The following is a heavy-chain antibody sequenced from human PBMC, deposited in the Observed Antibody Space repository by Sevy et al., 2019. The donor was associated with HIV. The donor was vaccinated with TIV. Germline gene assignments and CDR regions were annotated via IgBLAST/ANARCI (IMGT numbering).Heavy chain of an antibody. Sequence: GGSLRLSCVASGFTFSNSWMNWVRQAPGKGLEWVANKNPGGTEGFYVDPVKGRFIISRDNAKNSLFLKMNSLRAEDTAVYYCTRVSRGTDDDYLGQGTLVTVSS. CDR2: KNPGGTEG. D-gene: IGHD2-2*01. V-gene: IGHV3-7*01. CDR1: GFTFSNSW. CDR3: TRVSRGTDDDY. J-gene: IGHJ4*02.